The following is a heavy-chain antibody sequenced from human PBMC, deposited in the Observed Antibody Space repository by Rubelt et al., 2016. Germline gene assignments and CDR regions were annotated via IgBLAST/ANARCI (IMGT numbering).Heavy chain of an antibody. CDR1: GISISSSRYC. V-gene: IGHV4-39*07. J-gene: IGHJ4*02. CDR2: INSSGRT. D-gene: IGHD4-11*01. CDR3: ARNMMDYNDKNREFDY. Sequence: QLHLQESGPGLVKPSETLSLTCTVYGISISSSRYCWGWIRQPPGKGLEWIGSINSSGRTYYNPSFKRRVIMSGDTSKNQFSRKLSSVTAADTAVYYCARNMMDYNDKNREFDYWGQGTLVTVSS.